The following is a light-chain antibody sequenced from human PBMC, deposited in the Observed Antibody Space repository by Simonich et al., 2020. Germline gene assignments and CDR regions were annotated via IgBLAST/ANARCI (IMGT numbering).Light chain of an antibody. CDR2: GAS. CDR1: QSVSSN. Sequence: EIVMTQSPATLSVSPGERATLSCRASQSVSSNLAWYQQKPGQAPRLLIYGASTRATGIPAKFSGRWSGTEVTLTISSMQSEEFAVYYCQQYNNWPMYTFGQGTKLEIK. J-gene: IGKJ2*01. V-gene: IGKV3-15*01. CDR3: QQYNNWPMYT.